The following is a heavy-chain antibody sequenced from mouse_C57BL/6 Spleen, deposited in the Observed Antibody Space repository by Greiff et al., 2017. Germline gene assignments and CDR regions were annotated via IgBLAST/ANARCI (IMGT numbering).Heavy chain of an antibody. Sequence: VQLQQPGAELVKPGASVKMSCKASGYTFTSYGITWVKQRPGQGLEWIGDIYPGSGSTNYNEKFKSKATLTVDTSSSTAYMQLSSLTSEDSAVYYCARGMRYDYDVGYAMDYWGQGTSVTVSS. CDR1: GYTFTSYG. CDR3: ARGMRYDYDVGYAMDY. CDR2: IYPGSGST. D-gene: IGHD2-4*01. V-gene: IGHV1-55*01. J-gene: IGHJ4*01.